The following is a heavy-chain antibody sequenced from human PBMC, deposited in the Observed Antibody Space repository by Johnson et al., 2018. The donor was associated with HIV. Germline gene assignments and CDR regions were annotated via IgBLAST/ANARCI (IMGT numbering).Heavy chain of an antibody. J-gene: IGHJ3*02. CDR1: GFTFSDYY. D-gene: IGHD3-10*01. Sequence: VQLVESGGGLVKPGGSLRLSCAASGFTFSDYYMSWIRQAPGKGLEWVSYISSSGSTIYYADSVKGRFTISRDNAKNSLFLQMNSLSAEDTAIYYCARDRRGANIDDAFDIWGQGTMVTVSS. CDR2: ISSSGSTI. CDR3: ARDRRGANIDDAFDI. V-gene: IGHV3-11*04.